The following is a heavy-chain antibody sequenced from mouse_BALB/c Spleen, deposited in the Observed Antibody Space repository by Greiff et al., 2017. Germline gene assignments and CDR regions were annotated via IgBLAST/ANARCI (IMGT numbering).Heavy chain of an antibody. CDR2: INPYNDGT. D-gene: IGHD2-2*01. CDR1: GYTFTSYV. Sequence: VQLKQSGPELVKPGASVKMSCKASGYTFTSYVMHWVKQKPGQGLEWIGYINPYNDGTKYNEKFKGKATLTSDKSSSTAYMELSSLTSEDSAVYYCARCGYLPWFAYWGQGTLVTVSA. V-gene: IGHV1-14*01. J-gene: IGHJ3*01. CDR3: ARCGYLPWFAY.